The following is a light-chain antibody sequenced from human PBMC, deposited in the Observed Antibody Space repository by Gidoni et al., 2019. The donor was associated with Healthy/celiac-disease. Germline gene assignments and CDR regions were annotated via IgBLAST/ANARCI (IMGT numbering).Light chain of an antibody. CDR1: SSDVGGYNY. CDR3: SSYTSTSTLV. Sequence: QSALTQPASVSGSPGRSITISCAVTSSDVGGYNYVSWYQQHPGKAPKLMIYDVSNRPSGVSNRFSGSKSGNMASLTISGLQAEDEADYYCSSYTSTSTLVFGGGTKLTVL. J-gene: IGLJ2*01. V-gene: IGLV2-14*03. CDR2: DVS.